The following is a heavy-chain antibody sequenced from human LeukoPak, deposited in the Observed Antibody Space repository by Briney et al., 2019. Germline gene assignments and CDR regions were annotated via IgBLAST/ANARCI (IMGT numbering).Heavy chain of an antibody. D-gene: IGHD3-22*01. J-gene: IGHJ4*02. CDR1: GGSISSGGYY. V-gene: IGHV4-31*03. Sequence: SETLSLTCTVSGGSISSGGYYWSWIRQHPGKGLEWIGYIYYSGSTYYNPSLKSRVTISVDTSKNQFSLKLSSVTAADTAVYYCARHRPAHYYYDIIGPYFDYWGQGTLVTVSS. CDR2: IYYSGST. CDR3: ARHRPAHYYYDIIGPYFDY.